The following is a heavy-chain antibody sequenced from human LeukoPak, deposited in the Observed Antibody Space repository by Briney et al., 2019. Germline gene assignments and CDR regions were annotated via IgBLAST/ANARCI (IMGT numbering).Heavy chain of an antibody. D-gene: IGHD3-10*01. V-gene: IGHV1-46*02. J-gene: IGHJ4*02. Sequence: ASVKVSCKASGYTFNSYYMHWVRQAPGQGLEWMGIINPSGGRTSYAQKFQGRVTMTRDTSTSTVYMELSSLRSEDTAVYYCAQTVLVRGVITYDYWGQGTLVTVSS. CDR1: GYTFNSYY. CDR3: AQTVLVRGVITYDY. CDR2: INPSGGRT.